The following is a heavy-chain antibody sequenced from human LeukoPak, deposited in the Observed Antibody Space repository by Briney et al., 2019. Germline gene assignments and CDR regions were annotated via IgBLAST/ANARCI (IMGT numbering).Heavy chain of an antibody. V-gene: IGHV3-7*01. J-gene: IGHJ4*02. CDR1: GFTFSSYW. Sequence: GGSLRLSCAASGFTFSSYWMSWVRQAPGKGLEWVANINQDGSDKYYMNSVKGRFTISRDNAKNSLFLQMNSLRPEDTAIYYCARQTYYFDYWGQGTLVTVSS. CDR2: INQDGSDK. CDR3: ARQTYYFDY.